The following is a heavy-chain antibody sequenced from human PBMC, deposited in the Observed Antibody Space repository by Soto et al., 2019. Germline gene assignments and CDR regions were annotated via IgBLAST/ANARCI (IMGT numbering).Heavy chain of an antibody. Sequence: SETLSLTCTVSGDSISSNNNYWSWIRQPPGEGLEWIGFISYSGTTSYSPSLKSRVAISLYTSKNQFSLSPSSVTASDTAVYYCARGRGYSYGLDPWGQGTLVTVSS. V-gene: IGHV4-30-4*01. CDR2: ISYSGTT. J-gene: IGHJ5*02. CDR3: ARGRGYSYGLDP. D-gene: IGHD5-18*01. CDR1: GDSISSNNNY.